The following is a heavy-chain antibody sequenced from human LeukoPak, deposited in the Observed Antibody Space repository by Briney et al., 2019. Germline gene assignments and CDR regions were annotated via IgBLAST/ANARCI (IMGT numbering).Heavy chain of an antibody. Sequence: PSETLSLTCTVSGGSLSSGGHYWSWIRQHPGKGLEWLGYIYYSGNPYYNPSLKSRVTISVDTSRNQFSLKLSSVPAADTAVYYCARVGPGMDVWGQGTTVTVSS. J-gene: IGHJ6*02. D-gene: IGHD3-16*01. V-gene: IGHV4-31*03. CDR2: IYYSGNP. CDR3: ARVGPGMDV. CDR1: GGSLSSGGHY.